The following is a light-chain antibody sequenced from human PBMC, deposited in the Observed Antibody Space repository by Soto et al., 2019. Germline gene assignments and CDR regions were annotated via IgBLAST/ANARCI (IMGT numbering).Light chain of an antibody. J-gene: IGLJ2*01. CDR1: RSDVGTYDY. CDR3: ISYTSMPTVV. CDR2: EVS. Sequence: QSVLTQPASVSGSPGQSITISCTGTRSDVGTYDYVSWYQHHPGKAPKLMIYEVSNRPSGVSNRFSGSKFGNTASLTISGLQAEDEADYYCISYTSMPTVVFGGGTKVTV. V-gene: IGLV2-14*01.